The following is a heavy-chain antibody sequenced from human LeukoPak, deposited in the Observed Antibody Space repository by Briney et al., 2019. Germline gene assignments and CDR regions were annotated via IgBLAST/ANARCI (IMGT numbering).Heavy chain of an antibody. J-gene: IGHJ6*03. Sequence: SETLSLTCTVSGGSISSSSYYWGWIRQPPGNGLEWIGSIYYSGSTYYNPSLKSRVTISVDTSKNQFSLKLSSVTAADTAVYYCARASAVVAASFSGCYYYMDVWGKGTTVTVSS. CDR1: GGSISSSSYY. CDR3: ARASAVVAASFSGCYYYMDV. V-gene: IGHV4-39*07. CDR2: IYYSGST. D-gene: IGHD2-15*01.